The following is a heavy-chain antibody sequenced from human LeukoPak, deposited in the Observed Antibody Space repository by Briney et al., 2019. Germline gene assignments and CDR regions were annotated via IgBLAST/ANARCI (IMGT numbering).Heavy chain of an antibody. Sequence: SETLSLTCTVSGGSISSGDYYWSWIRQPPRKGLEWIGYIYYSGSTCYNPSLKSRVTISVDTSKNQFSLKLSSVTAADTAVYYCARAGKYYDFWSGYYQSTFFDYWGQGTLVTVSS. J-gene: IGHJ4*02. CDR1: GGSISSGDYY. CDR3: ARAGKYYDFWSGYYQSTFFDY. CDR2: IYYSGST. V-gene: IGHV4-30-4*01. D-gene: IGHD3-3*01.